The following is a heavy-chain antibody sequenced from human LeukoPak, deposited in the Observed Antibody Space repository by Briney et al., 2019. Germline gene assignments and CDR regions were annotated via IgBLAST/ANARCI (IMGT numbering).Heavy chain of an antibody. CDR2: ISAYNGNT. Sequence: ASVKVSCKASGYTFTSYGISWVRQAPGQGLEWMGWISAYNGNTNYAQKLQGRVTMTTDTSTSTAYMELRSLRSDDTAVYYCARCGVRASRMTMVRGVPCALDYWGQGTLVTVSS. CDR1: GYTFTSYG. D-gene: IGHD3-10*01. CDR3: ARCGVRASRMTMVRGVPCALDY. J-gene: IGHJ4*02. V-gene: IGHV1-18*01.